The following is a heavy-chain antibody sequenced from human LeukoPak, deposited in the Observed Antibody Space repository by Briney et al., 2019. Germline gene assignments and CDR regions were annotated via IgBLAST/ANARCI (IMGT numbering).Heavy chain of an antibody. V-gene: IGHV1-2*02. CDR1: GYTFTGYY. CDR3: ARAVITAPRSAYI. D-gene: IGHD4-23*01. J-gene: IGHJ3*02. Sequence: ASVKVSCKASGYTFTGYYMHWVRQAPGQGLEGMGWINPNSGGTNYAQKFQGRGTMTRDMYTSTVYMELSSLRSEATAVYYCARAVITAPRSAYIWGQGTMVTVSS. CDR2: INPNSGGT.